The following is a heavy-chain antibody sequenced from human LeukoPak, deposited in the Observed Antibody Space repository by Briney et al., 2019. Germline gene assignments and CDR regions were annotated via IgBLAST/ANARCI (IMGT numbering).Heavy chain of an antibody. D-gene: IGHD3-10*01. CDR2: ISSSSSYI. V-gene: IGHV3-21*01. CDR3: ARIYYGSGDAFDI. Sequence: GGSLRLSCAASGFTFSSYSMNWVRQAPGKGLEWVSSISSSSSYIYYADSVKGRFTISRDNAKNSLYLQMNSRRAEDTAVYYCARIYYGSGDAFDIWGQGTMVTVSS. J-gene: IGHJ3*02. CDR1: GFTFSSYS.